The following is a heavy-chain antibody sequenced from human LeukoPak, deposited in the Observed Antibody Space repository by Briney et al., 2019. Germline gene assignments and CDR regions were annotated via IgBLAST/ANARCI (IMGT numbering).Heavy chain of an antibody. J-gene: IGHJ4*02. Sequence: GGSLRLSCAASGFTFSSYSMNWVRQAPGKGLEWVSSISSSGSYIYYADSVKGRFTISRDNDKNSLYLQMSSLRVEDTAVYYCARDRGGSGWYDYWGQGTLVSVSS. V-gene: IGHV3-21*01. CDR2: ISSSGSYI. CDR1: GFTFSSYS. CDR3: ARDRGGSGWYDY. D-gene: IGHD6-19*01.